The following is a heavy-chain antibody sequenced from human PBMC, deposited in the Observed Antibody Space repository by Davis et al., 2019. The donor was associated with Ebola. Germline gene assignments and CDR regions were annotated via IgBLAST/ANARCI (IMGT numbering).Heavy chain of an antibody. CDR3: ARLAAQYYYYYGMDV. CDR1: GGSFSGYY. J-gene: IGHJ6*02. CDR2: INHSGST. Sequence: MPGGSLRLSCAVYGGSFSGYYWSWIRQPPGKGLEWIGEINHSGSTNYNPSLKSRVTISVDTSKNQFSLKLSSVTAADTAVYYCARLAAQYYYYYGMDVWGQGTTVTVSS. V-gene: IGHV4-34*01. D-gene: IGHD6-25*01.